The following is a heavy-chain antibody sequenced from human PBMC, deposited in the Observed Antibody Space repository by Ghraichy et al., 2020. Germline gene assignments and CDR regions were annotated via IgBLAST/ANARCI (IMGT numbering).Heavy chain of an antibody. CDR2: IYYSGST. J-gene: IGHJ6*02. CDR3: ARDRGYYDFWSGYSRSGSPDYYYGMDV. CDR1: GGSISSYY. Sequence: SETLSLTCTVSGGSISSYYWSWIRQPPGKGLEWIGYIYYSGSTNYNPSLKSRVTISVDTSKNQFSLKLSSVTAADTAVYYCARDRGYYDFWSGYSRSGSPDYYYGMDVWGQGTTVTVSS. V-gene: IGHV4-59*01. D-gene: IGHD3-3*01.